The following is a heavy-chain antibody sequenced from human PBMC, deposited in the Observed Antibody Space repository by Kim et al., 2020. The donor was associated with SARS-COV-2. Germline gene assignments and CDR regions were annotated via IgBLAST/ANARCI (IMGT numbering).Heavy chain of an antibody. CDR1: GGSINRNS. J-gene: IGHJ5*02. Sequence: SETLSLTCNVSGGSINRNSWNWIRQTPGKGLEWIGSIHSSGNTNYNPSLKSRVTILVDTSKNQLSLRLNTLTTADTAVYYCARDAATTGTCFDPWGQGTL. CDR3: ARDAATTGTCFDP. V-gene: IGHV4-59*01. CDR2: IHSSGNT. D-gene: IGHD6-13*01.